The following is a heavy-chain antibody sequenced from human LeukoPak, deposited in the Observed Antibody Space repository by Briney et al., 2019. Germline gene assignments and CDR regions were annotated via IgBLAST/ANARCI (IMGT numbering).Heavy chain of an antibody. Sequence: GGSLRLSCAASGFTFSSYWMSWVRQAPGTGLEWVANIKQDGSEKYYVDSVKGRFTISRDNAKNSLYLQMNSLRAEDTAVYYCARDRCSSTSCYTPDAFDIWGQGTMVTVSS. D-gene: IGHD2-2*02. V-gene: IGHV3-7*01. CDR2: IKQDGSEK. CDR3: ARDRCSSTSCYTPDAFDI. J-gene: IGHJ3*02. CDR1: GFTFSSYW.